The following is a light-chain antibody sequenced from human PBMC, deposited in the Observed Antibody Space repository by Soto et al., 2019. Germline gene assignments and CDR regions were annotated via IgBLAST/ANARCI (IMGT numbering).Light chain of an antibody. Sequence: EIVLTQSPGTLSLSPGERVTLSCRASQSVGTSWLAWYQQKPGQSPRLLIYSTSSRATGIPDRFSGSGSETDFALTISRLEPEDSAVYYCQQYASLQWTFGQGTKVEIK. CDR3: QQYASLQWT. J-gene: IGKJ1*01. CDR2: STS. V-gene: IGKV3-20*01. CDR1: QSVGTSW.